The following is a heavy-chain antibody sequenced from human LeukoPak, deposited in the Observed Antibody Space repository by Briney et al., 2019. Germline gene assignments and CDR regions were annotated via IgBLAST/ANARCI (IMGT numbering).Heavy chain of an antibody. J-gene: IGHJ5*02. CDR2: INPNSGGT. V-gene: IGHV1-2*02. Sequence: RASVTVSCKASGYTFTGYYMHWVRQAPGQGLEWMGWINPNSGGTNYAQKFQGRVTMTRDTSISTAYMELSRLRSDDTAVYYCARSSSSGSDYYGSGNHWFDPWGQGTLVTVSS. D-gene: IGHD3-10*01. CDR1: GYTFTGYY. CDR3: ARSSSSGSDYYGSGNHWFDP.